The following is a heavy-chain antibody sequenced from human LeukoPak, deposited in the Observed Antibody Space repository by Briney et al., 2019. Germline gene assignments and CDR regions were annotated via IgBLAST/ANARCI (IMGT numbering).Heavy chain of an antibody. CDR3: ARQTGSGLFILP. D-gene: IGHD3/OR15-3a*01. Sequence: PSETLSLTCTVSGGSISSSSYYWGWIRQPPGKGLEWIGSIYYSGSTYYNASLKSQVSISIDTSKNQFSLRLTSVTAADTAMYYCARQTGSGLFILPGGQGTLVTVSS. CDR2: IYYSGST. CDR1: GGSISSSSYY. V-gene: IGHV4-39*01. J-gene: IGHJ4*02.